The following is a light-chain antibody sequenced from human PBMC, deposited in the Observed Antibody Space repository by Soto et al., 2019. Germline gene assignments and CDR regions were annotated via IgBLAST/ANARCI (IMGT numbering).Light chain of an antibody. V-gene: IGLV2-11*01. Sequence: QSVLTQPRSVSGSPGQSVTLSCTGTSSDVGSYNYVSWYQQHPGKAPKLMIDDVNKRPSGVPDRLSGSRSGNTASLTISGLQAEDEADYYCCSYAGSYTWVFGGGTQLTVL. CDR2: DVN. CDR3: CSYAGSYTWV. CDR1: SSDVGSYNY. J-gene: IGLJ3*02.